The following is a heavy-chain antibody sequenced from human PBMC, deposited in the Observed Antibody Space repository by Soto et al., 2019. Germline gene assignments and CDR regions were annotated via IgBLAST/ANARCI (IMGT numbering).Heavy chain of an antibody. Sequence: GASVKVSCKASGGTFSSYAISWVRQAPGQGLEWMGGIIPILGTANYAQKFQGRVTITADESTSTAYMELSSLRSEDTAVYYCARGYSGSYPFDYWGQGTLVTVSS. CDR2: IIPILGTA. CDR3: ARGYSGSYPFDY. J-gene: IGHJ4*02. V-gene: IGHV1-69*13. D-gene: IGHD1-26*01. CDR1: GGTFSSYA.